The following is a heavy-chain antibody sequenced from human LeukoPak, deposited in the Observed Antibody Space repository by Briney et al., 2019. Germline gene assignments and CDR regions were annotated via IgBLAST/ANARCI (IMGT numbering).Heavy chain of an antibody. J-gene: IGHJ4*02. V-gene: IGHV1-18*01. CDR3: ARAWKGSHYYGSGSYYDY. CDR1: GYTFTSYG. Sequence: ASVKVSCKASGYTFTSYGISWVRQAPGQGLEWMGWISAYNGNTNYAQKLQGRVTMTTDTSTSTAYMELRSLRSDDTAVYYCARAWKGSHYYGSGSYYDYWGQGTLVTVSS. D-gene: IGHD3-10*01. CDR2: ISAYNGNT.